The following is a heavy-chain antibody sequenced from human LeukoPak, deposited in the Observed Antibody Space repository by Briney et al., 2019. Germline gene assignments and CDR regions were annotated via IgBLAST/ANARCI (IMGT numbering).Heavy chain of an antibody. CDR3: ARGVRAAAVWFGELLSTNWFDP. CDR2: INHSGST. J-gene: IGHJ5*02. V-gene: IGHV4-34*01. CDR1: GGSFSGYY. D-gene: IGHD3-10*01. Sequence: SETLSLTCAVYGGSFSGYYWSWIRQPLGKGLEWIGEINHSGSTNYNPSLKSRVTISVDTSKNQFSLKLSSVTAADTAVYYCARGVRAAAVWFGELLSTNWFDPWGQGTLVTVSS.